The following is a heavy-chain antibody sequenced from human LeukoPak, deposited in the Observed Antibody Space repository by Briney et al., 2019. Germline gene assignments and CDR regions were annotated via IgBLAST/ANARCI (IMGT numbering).Heavy chain of an antibody. CDR2: ISAGGHST. CDR1: GFTFSSYG. D-gene: IGHD3-10*01. V-gene: IGHV3-23*01. CDR3: ARHGSGSELFDY. Sequence: GGSLRLSCAASGFTFSSYGMSWVRQAPGKGLEWVSSISAGGHSTDYADSVKGRFTISRDISKNTLYLQMNSLRAEDTAVYYCARHGSGSELFDYWGQGTLVTVSS. J-gene: IGHJ4*02.